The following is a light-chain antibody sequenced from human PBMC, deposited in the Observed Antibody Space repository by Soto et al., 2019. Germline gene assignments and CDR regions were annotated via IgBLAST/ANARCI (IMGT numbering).Light chain of an antibody. J-gene: IGKJ4*01. CDR2: GAT. Sequence: EIVITHSPATLSVSPGERATLSFSASQSISSSLAWYQQKPGQAPRLLIFGATYRATGIPARFSGSGSRTEFNLTTSTLQSEDFAVYFCQHYDDWLRLTVGGGTQ. CDR1: QSISSS. V-gene: IGKV3D-15*01. CDR3: QHYDDWLRLT.